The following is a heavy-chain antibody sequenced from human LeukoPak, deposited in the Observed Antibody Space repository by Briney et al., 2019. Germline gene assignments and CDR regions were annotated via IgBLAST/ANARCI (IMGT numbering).Heavy chain of an antibody. CDR2: MYPSGGST. Sequence: ASVKVSCKTSGYTFSAYYMHWVRQAPGQGFEWMGIMYPSGGSTSYAQKFQGRVTMTRDTSTSTIYMELSSLRSEDTAMYYCGRSGGRSTVWIVVVPAAIAPSDYWGQGTLVTVSS. CDR1: GYTFSAYY. V-gene: IGHV1-46*01. CDR3: GRSGGRSTVWIVVVPAAIAPSDY. D-gene: IGHD2-2*01. J-gene: IGHJ4*02.